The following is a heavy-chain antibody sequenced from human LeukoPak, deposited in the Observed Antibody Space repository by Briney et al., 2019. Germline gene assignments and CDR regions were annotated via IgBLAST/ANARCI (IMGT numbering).Heavy chain of an antibody. D-gene: IGHD2-15*01. J-gene: IGHJ4*02. CDR2: ISADIGNT. CDR1: GYTFPDYG. Sequence: ASVRVSCKASGYTFPDYGISWVRQAPGQGLEWMGWISADIGNTNYAQNFQGRVTMTRDRSTSTGYMELTSLTSDDTAVYYCARDRLGYCGYGSCLLFDNWGQGTLVTVSS. CDR3: ARDRLGYCGYGSCLLFDN. V-gene: IGHV1-18*01.